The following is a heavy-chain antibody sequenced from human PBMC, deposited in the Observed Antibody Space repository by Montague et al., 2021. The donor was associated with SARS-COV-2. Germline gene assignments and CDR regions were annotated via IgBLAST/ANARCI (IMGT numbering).Heavy chain of an antibody. Sequence: SLRLSCAASGFIFSSYDMNWVRQAPGKGLEWVSYISTSGDTTYYADSVKGRFTISRDNAKNSLYLQMSSLRAEDTAVYYCARAGEDYYYDSSDCVYWGQGILVTVSS. V-gene: IGHV3-48*03. CDR1: GFIFSSYD. D-gene: IGHD3-22*01. CDR3: ARAGEDYYYDSSDCVY. J-gene: IGHJ4*02. CDR2: ISTSGDTT.